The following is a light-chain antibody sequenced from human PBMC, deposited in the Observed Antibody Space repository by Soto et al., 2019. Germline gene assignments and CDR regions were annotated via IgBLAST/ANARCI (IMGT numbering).Light chain of an antibody. CDR2: DAS. Sequence: EIVMTQSPGTLSVSPGERATLSCRAGQGVTTNFAWYQQKSGQSPRLLIYDASIRATGVPARFSGTGSETDFTLTISGLQSEDSAVYYCQQRNVWPPVTFGQGTRLEIK. J-gene: IGKJ5*01. V-gene: IGKV3-15*01. CDR3: QQRNVWPPVT. CDR1: QGVTTN.